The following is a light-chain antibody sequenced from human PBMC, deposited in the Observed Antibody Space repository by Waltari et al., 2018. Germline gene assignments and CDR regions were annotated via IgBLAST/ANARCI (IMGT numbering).Light chain of an antibody. Sequence: DAELTPSPLSLPVTLGQPASISCRSSQTLVSSNGNTYLSWFQQRPGQSPRRLIDTVSHRDSGVPDRVSGSGSDTDFTLTISRVEAEDVGVYYCMQASSWPWTFGQGTKVEIK. V-gene: IGKV2-30*01. CDR2: TVS. CDR1: QTLVSSNGNTY. J-gene: IGKJ1*01. CDR3: MQASSWPWT.